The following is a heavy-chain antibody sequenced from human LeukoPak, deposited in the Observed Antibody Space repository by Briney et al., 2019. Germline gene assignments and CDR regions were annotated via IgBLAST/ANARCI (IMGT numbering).Heavy chain of an antibody. CDR3: TTEEPTGYGDYGGDYFDY. J-gene: IGHJ4*02. Sequence: GGSLRLSCAASGFTVSSNYMSWVRQAPGKGLEWVGRIKSKTDGGTTDYAAPVKGRFTISRDDSKNTLYLQMNSLKTEDTAVYYCTTEEPTGYGDYGGDYFDYWGQGTLVTVSS. D-gene: IGHD4-17*01. V-gene: IGHV3-15*01. CDR2: IKSKTDGGTT. CDR1: GFTVSSNY.